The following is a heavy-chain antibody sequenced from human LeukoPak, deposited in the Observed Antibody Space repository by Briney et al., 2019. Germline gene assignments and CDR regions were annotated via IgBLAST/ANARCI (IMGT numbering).Heavy chain of an antibody. CDR2: IYYSGST. J-gene: IGHJ4*02. D-gene: IGHD3-10*01. CDR1: GGSISSNSYY. Sequence: PSETLSLTCSVSGGSISSNSYYWGWIRQPPGKGLEWIGSIYYSGSTYYNPSLKSRVTISVDTSKNQFSLKLNSVTAAGTAVYYCARLIRGITNYNFDYWGQGTLVTVSS. V-gene: IGHV4-39*01. CDR3: ARLIRGITNYNFDY.